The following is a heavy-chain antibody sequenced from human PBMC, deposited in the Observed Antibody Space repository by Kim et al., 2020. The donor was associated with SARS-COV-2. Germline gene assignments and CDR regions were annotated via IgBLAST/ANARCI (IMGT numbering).Heavy chain of an antibody. CDR2: ISYDGSNK. CDR3: AKGAYYDILTGYYGLDY. Sequence: EGSLRLSCAASGFTFSSYGMHWVRQAPGKGLEWVAVISYDGSNKYYADSVKGRFTISRDNSKNTLYLQMNSLRAEDTAVYYCAKGAYYDILTGYYGLDY. J-gene: IGHJ4*01. V-gene: IGHV3-30*18. D-gene: IGHD3-9*01. CDR1: GFTFSSYG.